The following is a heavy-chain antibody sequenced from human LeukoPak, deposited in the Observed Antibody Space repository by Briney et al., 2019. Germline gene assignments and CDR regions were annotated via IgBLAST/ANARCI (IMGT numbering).Heavy chain of an antibody. CDR2: IKSKTDGGTT. D-gene: IGHD4-17*01. CDR3: TTENPTVTRRYYYGMDV. J-gene: IGHJ6*02. Sequence: PGGSLRLSCAASGFTFSNAWMSWVRQAPGKGLEWVGRIKSKTDGGTTDYAAPVKGRFTISRDDSKNTLYLQMNSLKTEDTAVYYCTTENPTVTRRYYYGMDVWGQGTTVTVSS. V-gene: IGHV3-15*01. CDR1: GFTFSNAW.